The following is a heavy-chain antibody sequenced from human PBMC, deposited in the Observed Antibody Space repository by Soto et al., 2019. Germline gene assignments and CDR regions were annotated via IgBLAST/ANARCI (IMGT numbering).Heavy chain of an antibody. V-gene: IGHV4-31*03. Sequence: SETLSLTCTVSGGSISSSSYYWGWIRQPPGKGLEWIGYIYYSGSTYYNPSLKSRVTISVDTSKNQFSLKLSSVTAADTAVYYRARDSGYSSSETDAFDIWGQGTMVTVSS. CDR2: IYYSGST. D-gene: IGHD6-6*01. CDR1: GGSISSSSYY. CDR3: ARDSGYSSSETDAFDI. J-gene: IGHJ3*02.